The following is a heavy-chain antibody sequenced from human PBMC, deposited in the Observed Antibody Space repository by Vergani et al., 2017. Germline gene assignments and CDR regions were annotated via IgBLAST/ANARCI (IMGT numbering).Heavy chain of an antibody. CDR1: GGSINSHNYY. V-gene: IGHV4-61*02. CDR3: ARGSCLGGSCYKGLFGY. Sequence: QVQLQESGPGLVKPSQTLSLTCTVSGGSINSHNYYWSWIRQPAGKGLEWIGRIHTSGSTNYNPSLKSRVTMSEDTSKNQFSLNLTSVTAADTAVYFCARGSCLGGSCYKGLFGYWGQGILVTVSS. J-gene: IGHJ4*02. CDR2: IHTSGST. D-gene: IGHD2-15*01.